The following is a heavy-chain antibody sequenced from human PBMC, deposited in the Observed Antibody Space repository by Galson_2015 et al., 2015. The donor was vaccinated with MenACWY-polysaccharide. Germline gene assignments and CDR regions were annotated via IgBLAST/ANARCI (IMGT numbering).Heavy chain of an antibody. J-gene: IGHJ4*02. D-gene: IGHD6-19*01. Sequence: SGAEVKKSGASVKVSCKASGYSFTSNYIHWVRQAPGQGLEWMGIINPGGGSTTYAQKLQGRVTMTRDTSTRTVYVELSSLSFEDTAVYYCARGKAVTSTNDYFDYWGQGTLVTVSS. V-gene: IGHV1-46*04. CDR1: GYSFTSNY. CDR3: ARGKAVTSTNDYFDY. CDR2: INPGGGST.